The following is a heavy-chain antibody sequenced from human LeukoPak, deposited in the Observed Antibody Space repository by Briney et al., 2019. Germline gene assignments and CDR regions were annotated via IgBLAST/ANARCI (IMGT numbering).Heavy chain of an antibody. V-gene: IGHV4-4*07. Sequence: PSETLSLTCTVSGGSLNNYYWSWIRQPAGKGLEWIGRIYTSGNTNYNPSLESRVTMSLDTSKNQFSLNLSSVTAADTAVYYCATASPRKDDNFYYYMDVWGKGATVTVSS. CDR3: ATASPRKDDNFYYYMDV. D-gene: IGHD2-15*01. J-gene: IGHJ6*03. CDR2: IYTSGNT. CDR1: GGSLNNYY.